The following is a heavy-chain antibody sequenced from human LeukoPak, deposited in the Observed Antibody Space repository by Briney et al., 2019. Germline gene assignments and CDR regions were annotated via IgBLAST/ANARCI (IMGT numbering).Heavy chain of an antibody. CDR1: GFTFSSYS. CDR2: ISSSSSYI. J-gene: IGHJ2*01. V-gene: IGHV3-21*01. CDR3: ARGAKGYWYVDL. Sequence: GGSLRLSCAASGFTFSSYSMNWVRQAPGKGLEWVSSISSSSSYIYYADSVKGRFTISRDSAKNSLYLQMNSLRAEDTAVYYCARGAKGYWYVDLWGRGTLVTVSS.